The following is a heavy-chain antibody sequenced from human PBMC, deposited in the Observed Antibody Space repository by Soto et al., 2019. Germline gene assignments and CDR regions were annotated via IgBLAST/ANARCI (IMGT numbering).Heavy chain of an antibody. D-gene: IGHD3-9*01. Sequence: SETLSLTCTVSGGSISSYYWSWIRQPPGKGLEWIGYIYYSGSTNYNPSLKSRVTISVDTSKNQFSLKLSSVTAADTAVYYCARESRPYYDILTGYYISVNWFDPWGQGTLVTVSS. CDR2: IYYSGST. J-gene: IGHJ5*02. CDR1: GGSISSYY. V-gene: IGHV4-59*01. CDR3: ARESRPYYDILTGYYISVNWFDP.